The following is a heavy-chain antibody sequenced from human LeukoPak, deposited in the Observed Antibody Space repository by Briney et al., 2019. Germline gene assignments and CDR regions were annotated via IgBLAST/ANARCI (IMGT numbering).Heavy chain of an antibody. CDR2: ISYDGSNK. CDR1: GFTFSSYA. Sequence: PGRSLRLSCAASGFTFSSYAMHWVRQAPGEGLEWVAIISYDGSNKYYADSVKGRFTISRDNSKNTLYLQMNSLRAEDTAVYYCASAYCSSTSCYPFDYWGQGTLVTVSS. D-gene: IGHD2-2*01. CDR3: ASAYCSSTSCYPFDY. J-gene: IGHJ4*02. V-gene: IGHV3-30-3*01.